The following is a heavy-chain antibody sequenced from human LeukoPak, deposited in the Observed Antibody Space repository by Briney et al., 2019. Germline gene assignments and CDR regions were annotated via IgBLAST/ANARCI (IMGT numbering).Heavy chain of an antibody. Sequence: SETLSLTCTVSGGSISSSSYYWGWIRQPPGKGLEWIGSIYYSGSTYYNPSLKSRVTISVDTSKNQFSLKLSSVTAADTAVYYCARQYRSGGSCYSNWFDPWGQGTLVTVSS. CDR2: IYYSGST. D-gene: IGHD2-15*01. V-gene: IGHV4-39*01. CDR3: ARQYRSGGSCYSNWFDP. CDR1: GGSISSSSYY. J-gene: IGHJ5*02.